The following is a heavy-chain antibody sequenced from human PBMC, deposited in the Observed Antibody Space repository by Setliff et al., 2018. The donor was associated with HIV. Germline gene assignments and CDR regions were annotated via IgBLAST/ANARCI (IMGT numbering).Heavy chain of an antibody. Sequence: SETLSLTCTVSGDPISTYYWSWVRKPPGKGLEWIGYVYYSGSTSYSPSLRGRVTMSVDPSKNQFSLKLNSVTAADTAIYYCARDRTYGDSGAYYMDVWGEGTTVTVSS. CDR2: VYYSGST. CDR1: GDPISTYY. CDR3: ARDRTYGDSGAYYMDV. V-gene: IGHV4-59*01. J-gene: IGHJ6*03. D-gene: IGHD3-10*01.